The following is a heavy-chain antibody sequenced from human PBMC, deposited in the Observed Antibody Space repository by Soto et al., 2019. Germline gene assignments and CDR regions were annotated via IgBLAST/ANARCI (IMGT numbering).Heavy chain of an antibody. CDR3: ARMVGIAAAGTGSAFDI. Sequence: PGGALRLSCAASGFTFNKYATHWVRQAPGKGLEWVSSISYDGSSEYYADSVKGRFTISRDNSKNTLFLQMNSLRDEDTAVYYCARMVGIAAAGTGSAFDIWGQGTMVTVSS. J-gene: IGHJ3*02. D-gene: IGHD6-13*01. CDR2: ISYDGSSE. V-gene: IGHV3-30*04. CDR1: GFTFNKYA.